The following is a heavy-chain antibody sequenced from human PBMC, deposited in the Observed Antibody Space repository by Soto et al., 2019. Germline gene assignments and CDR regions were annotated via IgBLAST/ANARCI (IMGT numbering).Heavy chain of an antibody. V-gene: IGHV3-23*01. J-gene: IGHJ4*02. Sequence: PGGSLRLSCAASGFTFRSYAMTWVRQAPGKGLEWVSVVTYNGDNTYYADSVKGRFTISRDNSKKKVDLQMNSLTAEDTAVYYCARYIRGPTVFYFDFWGPGVLVTVS. D-gene: IGHD3-3*02. CDR2: VTYNGDNT. CDR3: ARYIRGPTVFYFDF. CDR1: GFTFRSYA.